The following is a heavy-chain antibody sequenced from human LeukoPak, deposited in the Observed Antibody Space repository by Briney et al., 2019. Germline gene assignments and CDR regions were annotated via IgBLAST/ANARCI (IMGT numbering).Heavy chain of an antibody. D-gene: IGHD1-1*01. J-gene: IGHJ5*02. Sequence: SETLSLTCTVSGGSISSYHWSWIRQPAGKGLELIWRIYPSGSTNYNPSLKSRVTMSVDTSKNQFSLKLSSVTAADTAVYYCARAPTGTGGWNWFDPWGQGTLVTVSS. CDR1: GGSISSYH. CDR2: IYPSGST. V-gene: IGHV4-4*07. CDR3: ARAPTGTGGWNWFDP.